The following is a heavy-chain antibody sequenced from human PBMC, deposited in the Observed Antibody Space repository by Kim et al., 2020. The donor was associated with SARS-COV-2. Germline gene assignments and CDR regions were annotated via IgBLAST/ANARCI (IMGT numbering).Heavy chain of an antibody. CDR2: ISGISSYI. Sequence: ISGISSYIYYADSVRGRFTISRDNAKNSLYLQMNSLRAEDTAVYYCATEGYWGQGTLVTVSS. CDR3: ATEGY. J-gene: IGHJ4*02. V-gene: IGHV3-21*01.